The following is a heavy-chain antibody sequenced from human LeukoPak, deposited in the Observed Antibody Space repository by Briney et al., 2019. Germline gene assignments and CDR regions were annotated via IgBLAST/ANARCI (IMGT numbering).Heavy chain of an antibody. V-gene: IGHV1-18*01. CDR2: ISAYNGNT. J-gene: IGHJ6*03. Sequence: ASVKVSCKASGYTFTSYGISWVRQAPGQGLEWMGWISAYNGNTNYAQKLQGRVTMTTDTSTSTAYMELRSLRSDDTAVYYCARTPNSFWSDYYTWDYYYYYMDVWGKGTTVTVSS. D-gene: IGHD3-3*01. CDR1: GYTFTSYG. CDR3: ARTPNSFWSDYYTWDYYYYYMDV.